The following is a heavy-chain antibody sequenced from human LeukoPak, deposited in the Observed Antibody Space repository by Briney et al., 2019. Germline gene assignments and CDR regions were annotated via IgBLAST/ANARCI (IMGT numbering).Heavy chain of an antibody. CDR3: ARTLRPYNYDSSSYSV. CDR1: GYTFTGYY. D-gene: IGHD3-22*01. J-gene: IGHJ6*04. CDR2: INPNSGGT. Sequence: EASVKVSCKASGYTFTGYYMHWVRQAPGQGLEWMGWINPNSGGTNYAQKFQGRVTITADDSTSTAYMELSSLRSEDTAVYYCARTLRPYNYDSSSYSVWGKGTTVTISS. V-gene: IGHV1-2*02.